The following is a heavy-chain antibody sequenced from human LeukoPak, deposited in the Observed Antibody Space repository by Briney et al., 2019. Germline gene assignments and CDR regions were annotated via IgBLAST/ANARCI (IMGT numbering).Heavy chain of an antibody. CDR1: GYSISSGDY. Sequence: PLETLSLTCSVSGYSISSGDYWCWIRQPPGKGLEWIGSMYHSGSTYSNPTLKSRVTISVDTSKNHFSLNLNSVNAADTAVYYCARSWNYGRAVEAFDIWGQGTMVTVSS. J-gene: IGHJ3*02. D-gene: IGHD1-7*01. CDR3: ARSWNYGRAVEAFDI. V-gene: IGHV4-38-2*01. CDR2: MYHSGST.